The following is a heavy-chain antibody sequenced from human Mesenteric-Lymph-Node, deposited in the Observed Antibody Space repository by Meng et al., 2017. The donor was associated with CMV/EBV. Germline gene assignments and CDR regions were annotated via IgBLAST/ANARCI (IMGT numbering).Heavy chain of an antibody. D-gene: IGHD4-23*01. Sequence: GSLRLSCSVSGGSMSSYYWNWLRQPPGKELEWIGYIYYSGSTNYNPSLRSRVTMSVDTSKNQFSLKLSSVTAADTAVYYCAILYGGDSFDYWSQGTLVTVSS. CDR1: GGSMSSYY. J-gene: IGHJ4*02. CDR3: AILYGGDSFDY. V-gene: IGHV4-59*01. CDR2: IYYSGST.